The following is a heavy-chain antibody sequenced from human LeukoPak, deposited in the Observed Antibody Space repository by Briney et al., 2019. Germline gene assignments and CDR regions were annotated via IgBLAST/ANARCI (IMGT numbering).Heavy chain of an antibody. CDR2: ADGGGSST. V-gene: IGHV3-74*01. J-gene: IGHJ4*01. Sequence: PGGSLRLSCAASGFTFSTHWMHWVRQVPGRGPVWVSRADGGGSSTSYADSVKGRFSISRDNAKSTLYLQMNGLRAEDTVVYYCARGPESSGGAYVGDYWGHGTLVTVSS. CDR3: ARGPESSGGAYVGDY. D-gene: IGHD3-22*01. CDR1: GFTFSTHW.